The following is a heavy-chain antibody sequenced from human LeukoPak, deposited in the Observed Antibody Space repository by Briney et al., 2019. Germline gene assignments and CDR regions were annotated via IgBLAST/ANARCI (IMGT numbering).Heavy chain of an antibody. CDR1: GYTFTSYG. CDR3: ARVVHVGNDAFDI. V-gene: IGHV1-18*01. J-gene: IGHJ3*02. Sequence: ASVKVSCKTSGYTFTSYGLSWVRQAPGHGLEWMGWISPYNGNTNYAQKFQGRVTMTTDTSTTTGYMELRGLRSDDTAVYYCARVVHVGNDAFDIWGQGTMITVSS. CDR2: ISPYNGNT. D-gene: IGHD2-8*01.